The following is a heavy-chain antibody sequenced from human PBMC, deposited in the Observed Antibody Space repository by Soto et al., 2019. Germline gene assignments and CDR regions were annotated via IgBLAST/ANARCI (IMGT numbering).Heavy chain of an antibody. D-gene: IGHD1-1*01. CDR3: ARVERGTATTVVDAFDI. CDR1: GGFVSSGSYY. J-gene: IGHJ3*02. CDR2: MSHSGGT. Sequence: QVQLQQWGAGLLKPSETLSLTCAVYGGFVSSGSYYWSWIPQPPGKGLEWIGEMSHSGGTHFNPSLKRRVTISVDTAKNQFSLKMSSVTAADTALYYCARVERGTATTVVDAFDIWGPGTMVTVSS. V-gene: IGHV4-34*01.